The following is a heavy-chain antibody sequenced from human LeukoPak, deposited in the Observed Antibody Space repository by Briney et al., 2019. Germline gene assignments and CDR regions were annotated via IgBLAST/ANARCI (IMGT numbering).Heavy chain of an antibody. CDR3: VRGHVAGSYRHWDY. CDR1: GFSFSSHW. V-gene: IGHV3-74*01. J-gene: IGHJ4*02. Sequence: GGSLRLSCAASGFSFSSHWMHWVRQAPGKGLVWVSRVNSDGSEINYADSVKGRFTISRDNAKNTLYLQMNSLSVEDTAMYYCVRGHVAGSYRHWDYWGQGSLATVSS. CDR2: VNSDGSEI. D-gene: IGHD6-19*01.